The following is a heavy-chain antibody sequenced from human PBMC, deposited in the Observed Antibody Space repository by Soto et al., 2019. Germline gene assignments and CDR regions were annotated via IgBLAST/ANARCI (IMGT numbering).Heavy chain of an antibody. Sequence: QVQLVESGGGVVQPGRSLRLSCAASGFTFSSYGMHWVRQAPGKGLEWVVVIWFDGNNKYYADSVKGRFTISRDNSKNTLYLQMDSLRAEDTAVYYCARKGHCSGGSCYQYYYYGMDVWGQGTTVTVSS. CDR1: GFTFSSYG. V-gene: IGHV3-33*01. J-gene: IGHJ6*02. CDR3: ARKGHCSGGSCYQYYYYGMDV. D-gene: IGHD2-15*01. CDR2: IWFDGNNK.